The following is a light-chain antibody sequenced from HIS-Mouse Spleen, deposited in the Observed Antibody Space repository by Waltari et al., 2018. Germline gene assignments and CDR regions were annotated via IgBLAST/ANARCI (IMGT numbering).Light chain of an antibody. Sequence: SYELTQPHSVSVSPGQTARITCSGDALRKKYAYWYQQKSGQAPVLVIYEDSKRPSGIPERFSGSSSGTMATLTISGAQVEDEADYYCYSTDSSGNHRVFGGGTKLTVL. V-gene: IGLV3-10*01. CDR2: EDS. CDR1: ALRKKY. CDR3: YSTDSSGNHRV. J-gene: IGLJ2*01.